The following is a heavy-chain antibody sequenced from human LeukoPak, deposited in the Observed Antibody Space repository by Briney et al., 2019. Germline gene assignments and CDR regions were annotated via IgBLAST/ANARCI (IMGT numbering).Heavy chain of an antibody. CDR3: ARAVHPQRVPVKDAYGLDV. Sequence: SGTLSLTCAVSGGSISSSNWWSWVRQPPGKGLEWIGEIYHSGSTNYNPSLKSRVTISVDKSKNQFSLKLSSVTAADTAEYYRARAVHPQRVPVKDAYGLDVWGQGTTVTVSS. CDR1: GGSISSSNW. D-gene: IGHD2-8*02. J-gene: IGHJ6*02. CDR2: IYHSGST. V-gene: IGHV4-4*02.